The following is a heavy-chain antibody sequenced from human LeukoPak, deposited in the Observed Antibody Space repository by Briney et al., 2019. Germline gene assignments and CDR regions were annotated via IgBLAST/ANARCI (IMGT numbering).Heavy chain of an antibody. D-gene: IGHD3-9*01. V-gene: IGHV4-39*01. Sequence: SETLSLTCTVSGGSISSSSYYWGWIRQPPGKGLEWIGSFYYSGSTYYNPSLRSRVTISVDTSKNQFSLKLSSVTAADTAVYYCANHEYYDILTGYHPFDYWGQGTLVTVSS. CDR3: ANHEYYDILTGYHPFDY. CDR1: GGSISSSSYY. J-gene: IGHJ4*02. CDR2: FYYSGST.